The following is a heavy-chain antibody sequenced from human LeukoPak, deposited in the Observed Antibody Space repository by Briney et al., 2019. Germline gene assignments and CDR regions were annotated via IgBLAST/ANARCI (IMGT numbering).Heavy chain of an antibody. Sequence: PSETLSLTCTVSGGSISSSSYYWGWIRQPPGKGLEWIGSIYYSGSTYYNPSLKSRVTISVDTSKNQFSLKLSSVTAADTAVYYCARDFILGPGGLEYYFDYWGQGTLVTVSS. CDR3: ARDFILGPGGLEYYFDY. CDR2: IYYSGST. D-gene: IGHD7-27*01. V-gene: IGHV4-39*07. CDR1: GGSISSSSYY. J-gene: IGHJ4*02.